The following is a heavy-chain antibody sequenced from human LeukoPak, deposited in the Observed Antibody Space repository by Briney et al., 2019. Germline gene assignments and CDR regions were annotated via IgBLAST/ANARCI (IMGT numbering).Heavy chain of an antibody. CDR1: GGSISYYY. CDR2: IYTSGNT. D-gene: IGHD3-3*01. CDR3: ARRGTIFGPESL. V-gene: IGHV4-4*09. J-gene: IGHJ2*01. Sequence: KASETLSLTCPVSGGSISYYYWTWIRQPPGKGLEWIGYIYTSGNTDYNPSLKSRASMSLDTSKSQLSLNLSSVTAADTAVYFCARRGTIFGPESLWGRGTLVTVSS.